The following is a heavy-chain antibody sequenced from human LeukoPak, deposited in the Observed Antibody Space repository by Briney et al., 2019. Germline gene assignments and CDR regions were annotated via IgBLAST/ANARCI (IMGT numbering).Heavy chain of an antibody. CDR3: ATNGGGDSGYGNFDY. J-gene: IGHJ4*02. CDR2: ISWNSDTI. CDR1: GFTFDDYA. Sequence: SLRLSCAVSGFTFDDYAMHWVRQVPGKGLEWVSGISWNSDTIDLADSVKGRFTISRDNAKNSLYLQMNRLRAEGTALYYCATNGGGDSGYGNFDYWGQGTLVTVSS. D-gene: IGHD5-12*01. V-gene: IGHV3-9*01.